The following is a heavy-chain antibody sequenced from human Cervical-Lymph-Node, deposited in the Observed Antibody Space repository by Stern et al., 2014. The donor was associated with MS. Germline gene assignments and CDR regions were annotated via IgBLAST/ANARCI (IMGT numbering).Heavy chain of an antibody. CDR2: ISGSSVAV. V-gene: IGHV3-9*01. J-gene: IGHJ4*02. D-gene: IGHD4-11*01. CDR1: GFSFDAYS. Sequence: EVQLVESGGGLARPGTSLRLSCAASGFSFDAYSMHWVRQAPGQGLEWVSGISGSSVAVAYAYSLKGRFIISRYNADNSLYLQMNDLRPEDTALYYCVKDVDSSVAVSFDWWGQGALVTVSS. CDR3: VKDVDSSVAVSFDW.